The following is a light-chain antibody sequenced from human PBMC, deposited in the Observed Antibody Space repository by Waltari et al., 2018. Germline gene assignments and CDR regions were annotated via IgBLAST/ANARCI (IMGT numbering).Light chain of an antibody. V-gene: IGLV1-40*01. CDR2: GNN. J-gene: IGLJ2*01. CDR3: QSYDKSLSGVV. Sequence: QRVTISCTGSSSNIGTGYDVHWYQQLPGTAPQLLIYGNNNRPSGVPDRFSGSKSGTSASLAITGLQAEDEADYYCQSYDKSLSGVVFGGGTKLTVV. CDR1: SSNIGTGYD.